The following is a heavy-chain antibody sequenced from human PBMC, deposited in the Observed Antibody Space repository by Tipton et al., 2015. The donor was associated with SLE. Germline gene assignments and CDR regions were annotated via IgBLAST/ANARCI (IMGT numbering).Heavy chain of an antibody. J-gene: IGHJ2*01. CDR2: IYYSGST. CDR1: GGSISSYH. Sequence: TLSLTCTVSGGSISSYHWSWIRQPPGKGLEWIGYIYYSGSTNYNPSLKSRVTISVDTSKNQFSLKLSSVTAADTAVYYCARDLFGKDFDLWGRGTLVTVSS. D-gene: IGHD3-3*01. V-gene: IGHV4-59*01. CDR3: ARDLFGKDFDL.